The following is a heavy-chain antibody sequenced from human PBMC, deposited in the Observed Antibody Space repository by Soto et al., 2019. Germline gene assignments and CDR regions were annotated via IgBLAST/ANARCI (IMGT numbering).Heavy chain of an antibody. Sequence: GESLKISCEGSGYTFTTYWVAWVRQMPGKGLEWVGSIYPGDSDSRYNPSVQGQVTISADRSISTAYLQWNSLKASDTAMYFCARHKGYCSFTSCYGMDVWGQGTTVTVSS. CDR1: GYTFTTYW. J-gene: IGHJ6*02. CDR2: IYPGDSDS. V-gene: IGHV5-51*01. CDR3: ARHKGYCSFTSCYGMDV. D-gene: IGHD2-15*01.